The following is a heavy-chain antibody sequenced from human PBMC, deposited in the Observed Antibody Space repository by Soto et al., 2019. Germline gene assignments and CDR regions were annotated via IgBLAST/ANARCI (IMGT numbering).Heavy chain of an antibody. CDR1: GGSISSGGYS. CDR3: ARAHYGDYGYGMDA. Sequence: SETLSLTCAVSGGSISSGGYSWSWIRQPPGKGLEWIGYIYHSGSTYYNPSLKSRVTISVDRSKNQFSLKLSSVTAADTAVYYCARAHYGDYGYGMDAWGQGTTVTVSS. CDR2: IYHSGST. J-gene: IGHJ6*02. V-gene: IGHV4-30-2*01. D-gene: IGHD4-17*01.